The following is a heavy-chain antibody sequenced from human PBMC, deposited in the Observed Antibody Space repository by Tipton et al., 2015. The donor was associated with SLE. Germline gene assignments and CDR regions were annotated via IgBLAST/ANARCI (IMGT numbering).Heavy chain of an antibody. CDR2: IHYSGTT. CDR1: GGSLSSHY. CDR3: ARHAIVVVVPAYYFDY. Sequence: LRLSCTVSGGSLSSHYWSWIRQSPGKGLEWIGYIHYSGTTHYSPSLMSRVTISVDTSKNQFSLKLRSVTAADTAVYYCARHAIVVVVPAYYFDYWGQGTLVTVSS. D-gene: IGHD2-15*01. V-gene: IGHV4-59*08. J-gene: IGHJ4*02.